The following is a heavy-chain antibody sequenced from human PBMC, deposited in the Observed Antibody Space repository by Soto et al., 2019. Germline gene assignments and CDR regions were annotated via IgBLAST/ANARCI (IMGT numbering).Heavy chain of an antibody. CDR2: ILVDGRT. CDR3: AKATATGGGAFDI. V-gene: IGHV3-23*01. J-gene: IGHJ3*02. CDR1: GFICSSYD. D-gene: IGHD2-8*02. Sequence: AGALRLSCAASGFICSSYDMSWVRQAPGKGLEWVSTILVDGRTFYVDSVKGRFTISRDSSNNMVYLQMNSLTAGDTALYYCAKATATGGGAFDICGQGTMVTVS.